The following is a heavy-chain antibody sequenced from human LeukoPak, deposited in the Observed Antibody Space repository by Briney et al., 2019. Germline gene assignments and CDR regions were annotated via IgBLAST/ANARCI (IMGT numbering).Heavy chain of an antibody. J-gene: IGHJ4*02. V-gene: IGHV3-23*01. D-gene: IGHD7-27*01. CDR1: GFTFSRYV. CDR2: ISSTGGEI. CDR3: AQDIAWGAFEH. Sequence: GGSLRLSCAASGFTFSRYVMSWVRQVPGRRPDWVSTISSTGGEIFYADSVKGRFTISGDDSKNTLSLQMNSLRVEDTALYYCAQDIAWGAFEHWGQGTLVTVSS.